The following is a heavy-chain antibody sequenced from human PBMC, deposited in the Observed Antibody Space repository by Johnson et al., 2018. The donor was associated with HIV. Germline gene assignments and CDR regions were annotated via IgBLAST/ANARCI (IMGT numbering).Heavy chain of an antibody. D-gene: IGHD3-22*01. CDR1: GFTVSSNY. V-gene: IGHV3-66*02. CDR3: ARDGDYYDSNGGDAFDS. J-gene: IGHJ3*02. Sequence: VQLVESGGGLVQPGGSLRLSCAASGFTVSSNYMSWVRQAPGKGLEWVSVIYSGGSTYYADSVKGRFTISRDNSKNTLYLQMNSLRAEDTAVYFCARDGDYYDSNGGDAFDSWGQGTVVTVSS. CDR2: IYSGGST.